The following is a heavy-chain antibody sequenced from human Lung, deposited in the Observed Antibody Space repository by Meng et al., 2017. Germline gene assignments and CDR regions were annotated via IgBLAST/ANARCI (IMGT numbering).Heavy chain of an antibody. Sequence: QSQLQESGPGLVKPSEALSPTCSVSGGSISTRGYYWGWIRQPPGKGLEWIGSIGHSGFTYYTPSLKSRVAVSLDTSKSQFSLMLTSVTAADTAVYYCVRSSAWVRTGFDPWGQGTLVTVSS. J-gene: IGHJ5*02. CDR2: IGHSGFT. CDR1: GGSISTRGYY. D-gene: IGHD6-19*01. CDR3: VRSSAWVRTGFDP. V-gene: IGHV4-39*01.